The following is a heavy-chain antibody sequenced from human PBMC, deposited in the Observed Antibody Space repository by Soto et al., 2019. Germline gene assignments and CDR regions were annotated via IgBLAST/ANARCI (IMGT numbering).Heavy chain of an antibody. D-gene: IGHD3-9*01. V-gene: IGHV1-18*01. Sequence: QVQLVQSGAEVKKPGASVKVSCKASGYTFTSYGISWVRQAPGQGLEWMGWISAYNGNTNYAQKLQGRVTMTTDTSTSTAYMELRSLTSDDTAVYYCAREPGYDILTKSNWFDPWGQGTLVTVSS. J-gene: IGHJ5*02. CDR2: ISAYNGNT. CDR3: AREPGYDILTKSNWFDP. CDR1: GYTFTSYG.